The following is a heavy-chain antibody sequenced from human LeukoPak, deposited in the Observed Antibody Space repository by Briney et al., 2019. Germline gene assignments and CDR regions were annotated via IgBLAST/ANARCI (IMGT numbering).Heavy chain of an antibody. J-gene: IGHJ6*03. CDR1: GYTFTSYG. CDR2: ISAYNGNT. V-gene: IGHV1-18*01. CDR3: ARGGPLWFGEPPPPSSYYYYMDV. Sequence: ASVKVSCKASGYTFTSYGISWVRQAPGQGLEWMGWISAYNGNTNYAQKLQGRVTMTTDTSTSTAYMELRSLKSDDTAVYYCARGGPLWFGEPPPPSSYYYYMDVWGKGTTVTISS. D-gene: IGHD3-10*01.